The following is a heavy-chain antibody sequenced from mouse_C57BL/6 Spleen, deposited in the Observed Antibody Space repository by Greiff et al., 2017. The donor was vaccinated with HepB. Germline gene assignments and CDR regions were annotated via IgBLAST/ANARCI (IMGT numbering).Heavy chain of an antibody. V-gene: IGHV2-5*01. Sequence: QVQLQQSGPGLVQPSQSLSITCTVSGFSLTSYGVHWVRQSPGKGLEWLGVIWRGGSTDYNAAFMSRLSITKDNSKSQVFFKMNSLQADDTAIYYGAKNYGSSGDWYFDVWGTGTTVTVSS. D-gene: IGHD1-1*01. J-gene: IGHJ1*03. CDR1: GFSLTSYG. CDR2: IWRGGST. CDR3: AKNYGSSGDWYFDV.